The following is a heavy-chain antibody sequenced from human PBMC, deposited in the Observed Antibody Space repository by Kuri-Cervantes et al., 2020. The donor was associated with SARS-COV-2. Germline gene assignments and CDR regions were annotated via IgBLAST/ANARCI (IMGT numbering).Heavy chain of an antibody. Sequence: SGPTLVKPTQTLTLTCTFSGFSLSSSGVGVGWIRQPPGKTLEWLALIYWNGDQRFSPSLRSRLTITKDISRNQVVLTMTDMDPVDTGTYFCARTPVPYQLPEEFFFDYWGQGSLVTVSS. CDR2: IYWNGDQ. CDR3: ARTPVPYQLPEEFFFDY. V-gene: IGHV2-5*01. D-gene: IGHD2-2*01. J-gene: IGHJ4*02. CDR1: GFSLSSSGVG.